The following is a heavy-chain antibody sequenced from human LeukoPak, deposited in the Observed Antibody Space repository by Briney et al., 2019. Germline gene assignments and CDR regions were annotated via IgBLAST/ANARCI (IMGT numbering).Heavy chain of an antibody. J-gene: IGHJ4*02. CDR2: ISGSGGNT. Sequence: GGSLRLSCAASGFTYSSYAMSWVRQAPGKGLEWVSAISGSGGNTYYADFVKGRFTISRDNSKNTLYLQMNSLRAEDTAVYYCAKRIAAARYYFDYWGQGTLVTVSS. CDR1: GFTYSSYA. D-gene: IGHD6-13*01. CDR3: AKRIAAARYYFDY. V-gene: IGHV3-23*01.